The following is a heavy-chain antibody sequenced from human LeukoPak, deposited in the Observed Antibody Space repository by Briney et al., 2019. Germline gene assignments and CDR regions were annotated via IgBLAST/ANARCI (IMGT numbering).Heavy chain of an antibody. Sequence: GAALMISYDAACSCITSYWIGLGRPLPGEGVVWMGIIYTSGCDTSDSTSFERHLTISADKSISTAYLQWSSLTASDTAMYDCARSISSSWYGDDNWFDPWGQGTLVTVSS. CDR1: CSCITSYW. J-gene: IGHJ5*02. D-gene: IGHD6-13*01. CDR2: IYTSGCDT. V-gene: IGHV5-51*01. CDR3: ARSISSSWYGDDNWFDP.